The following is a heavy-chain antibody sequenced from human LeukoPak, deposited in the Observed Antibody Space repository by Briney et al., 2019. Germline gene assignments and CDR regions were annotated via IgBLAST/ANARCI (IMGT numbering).Heavy chain of an antibody. D-gene: IGHD1-26*01. CDR3: ARGTGGATYFDY. J-gene: IGHJ4*02. V-gene: IGHV4-59*01. Sequence: ASETLSLTCTVSGGSISSYYWSWIRQPPGKGLEWIGYIYYSGSTNYNPSLKSRVTISVGTSKNQFSLKLSSVTAADTAVYYCARGTGGATYFDYWGQGTLVTVSS. CDR2: IYYSGST. CDR1: GGSISSYY.